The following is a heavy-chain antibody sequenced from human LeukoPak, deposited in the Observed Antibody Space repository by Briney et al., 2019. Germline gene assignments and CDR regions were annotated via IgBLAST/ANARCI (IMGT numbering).Heavy chain of an antibody. Sequence: GESLKISCKGSGYSFTSYWIGWVRQMPGKGLEWMGIIYPGDSDTRYSPSFQGQVSISADKSINTAYLQWSSLKASDTAMYYCARPGESYSSDRWFDPWGQGTLVTVPS. CDR1: GYSFTSYW. D-gene: IGHD6-25*01. J-gene: IGHJ5*02. CDR3: ARPGESYSSDRWFDP. CDR2: IYPGDSDT. V-gene: IGHV5-51*01.